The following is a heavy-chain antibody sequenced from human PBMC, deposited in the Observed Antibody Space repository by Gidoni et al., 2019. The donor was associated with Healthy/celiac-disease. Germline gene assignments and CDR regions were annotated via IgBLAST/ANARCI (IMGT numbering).Heavy chain of an antibody. CDR3: ARGHYGDYQELLDY. V-gene: IGHV3-30-3*01. Sequence: QVQLVESGGGVVQPGRSLRLSCAASGFPFSSYAMHWVRQAPGKGLEWVAVISYDGSNKYYADSVKGRFTISRDNSKNTLYLQMNSLRAEDTAVYYCARGHYGDYQELLDYWGQGTLVTVSS. CDR2: ISYDGSNK. CDR1: GFPFSSYA. J-gene: IGHJ4*02. D-gene: IGHD4-17*01.